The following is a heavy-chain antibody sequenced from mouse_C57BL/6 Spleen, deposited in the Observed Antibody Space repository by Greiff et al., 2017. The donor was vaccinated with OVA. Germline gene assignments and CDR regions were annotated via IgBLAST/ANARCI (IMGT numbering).Heavy chain of an antibody. J-gene: IGHJ4*01. CDR1: GFTFSDYY. Sequence: DVHLVESEGGLVQPGSSMKLSCTASGFTFSDYYMAWVRQVPEKGLEWVANINYDGSSTYYLDSLKSRFIISRDNAKNILYLQMSSLKSEDTATYYCARVYDGYSHAMDYWGQGTSVTVSS. D-gene: IGHD2-3*01. CDR2: INYDGSST. CDR3: ARVYDGYSHAMDY. V-gene: IGHV5-16*01.